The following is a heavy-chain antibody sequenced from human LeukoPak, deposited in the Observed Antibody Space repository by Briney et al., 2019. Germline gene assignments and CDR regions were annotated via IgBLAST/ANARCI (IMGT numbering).Heavy chain of an antibody. Sequence: SETLSLTCTVSGGSISSYYWSWIRQPPGKGLEWIGYIYYSGSTNYNPSLKSRVTISVDTSKNQFSLKLSSVTAADTAVYYCARGGYSYSYIVGYYYYGMDVWGQGTTVTVSS. J-gene: IGHJ6*02. V-gene: IGHV4-59*01. D-gene: IGHD5-18*01. CDR1: GGSISSYY. CDR2: IYYSGST. CDR3: ARGGYSYSYIVGYYYYGMDV.